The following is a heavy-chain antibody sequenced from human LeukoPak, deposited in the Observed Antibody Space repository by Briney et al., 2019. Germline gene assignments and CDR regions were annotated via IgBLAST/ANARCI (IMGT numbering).Heavy chain of an antibody. D-gene: IGHD3-16*01. V-gene: IGHV1-2*02. CDR1: GYTFTGYY. Sequence: ASVKVSFKASGYTFTGYYMHWVRQAPGQGLEWMGWINPNSGDTKYAQKFQGRVTMTRDTSISTAYMELSRLTSDDTAVYYCATQRGSYLWGTDFDYWGQGTLVTVSS. CDR2: INPNSGDT. CDR3: ATQRGSYLWGTDFDY. J-gene: IGHJ4*02.